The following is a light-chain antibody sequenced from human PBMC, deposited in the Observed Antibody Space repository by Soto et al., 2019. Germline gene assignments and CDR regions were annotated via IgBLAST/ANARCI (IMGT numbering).Light chain of an antibody. CDR1: QRVRDSY. CDR3: LQDYNYPWT. Sequence: EVVLTQSPGTLSLSPGERATLSCSASQRVRDSYLAWYQQKPGQTPSLLVYGAYSRATGITDRFSGSGSGADFTLTISSLQPEDFATYYCLQDYNYPWTVGQGTKVEIK. V-gene: IGKV3-20*01. CDR2: GAY. J-gene: IGKJ1*01.